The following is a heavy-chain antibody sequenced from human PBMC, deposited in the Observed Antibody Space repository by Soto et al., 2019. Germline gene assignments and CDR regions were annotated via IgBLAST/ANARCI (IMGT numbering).Heavy chain of an antibody. D-gene: IGHD5-12*01. CDR3: AAATRGYLYYGLDV. J-gene: IGHJ6*02. V-gene: IGHV6-1*01. CDR1: GAGVSSNRAS. CDR2: TYYRTRWYN. Sequence: SQTLSLTLFISGAGVSSNRASWNWIRQSPSRGLEWLGRTYYRTRWYNDYAVSVKGRITINPDPSKNQFSLQLKSVTPEDTAVYYCAAATRGYLYYGLDVWGQGTTVNVSS.